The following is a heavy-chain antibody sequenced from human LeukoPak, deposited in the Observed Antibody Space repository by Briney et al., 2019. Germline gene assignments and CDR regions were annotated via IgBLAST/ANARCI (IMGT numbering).Heavy chain of an antibody. Sequence: PGGSPRLSCAASGFPFSSYWMTWVRQAPGKGLEWVANIKQDGSKKSYVDSVKGRFTISRDNAKNSLYLQMNSLRAEDTAIYYCTRVGYIDEGIDYWGQGTLVTVSS. J-gene: IGHJ4*02. D-gene: IGHD5-24*01. CDR3: TRVGYIDEGIDY. CDR1: GFPFSSYW. CDR2: IKQDGSKK. V-gene: IGHV3-7*04.